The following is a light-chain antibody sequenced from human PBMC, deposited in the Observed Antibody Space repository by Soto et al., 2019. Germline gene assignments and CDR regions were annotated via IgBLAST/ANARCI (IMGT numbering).Light chain of an antibody. CDR1: SRDIEAYDY. CDR2: EVN. J-gene: IGLJ1*01. CDR3: QSYDTSLSGFYV. Sequence: QSALTQPRSVSGSPGQSVAISCTGTSRDIEAYDYVSWYQQHPGKAPKLIISEVNKRPSGVSYRFSGSKSGNTASLTISGLQPEDEADYYCQSYDTSLSGFYVFGSGTKLTVL. V-gene: IGLV2-11*01.